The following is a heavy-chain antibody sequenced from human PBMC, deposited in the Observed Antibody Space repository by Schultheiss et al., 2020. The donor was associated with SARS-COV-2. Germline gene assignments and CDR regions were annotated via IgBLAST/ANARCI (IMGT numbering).Heavy chain of an antibody. CDR2: INHSGST. D-gene: IGHD2-2*01. CDR3: ARDGPGSDY. Sequence: SETLSLTCAVYGGSFSDYYWSWIRQPPGKGLEWIGEINHSGSTYYNPSLKSRVTISVDTSKNQFSLKLSSVTAADTAVYYCARDGPGSDYWGQGTLVTVSS. J-gene: IGHJ4*02. CDR1: GGSFSDYY. V-gene: IGHV4-34*01.